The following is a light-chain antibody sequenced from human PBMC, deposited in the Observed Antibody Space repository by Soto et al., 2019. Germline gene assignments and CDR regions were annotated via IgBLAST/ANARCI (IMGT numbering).Light chain of an antibody. CDR1: QSISSRF. Sequence: IFFTHSPCTLSLSPGEIATLSFSPSQSISSRFLAWYQQNVGQPPRLLIYGASTRATGIPARFSGSGSGTDFTLTISSLEPEDFAVYYCQQHANWPLTFGGGTKVDNK. J-gene: IGKJ4*01. CDR3: QQHANWPLT. CDR2: GAS. V-gene: IGKV3-20*01.